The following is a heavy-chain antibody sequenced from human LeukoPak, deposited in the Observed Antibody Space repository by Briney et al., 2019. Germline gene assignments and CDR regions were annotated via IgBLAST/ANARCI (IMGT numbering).Heavy chain of an antibody. D-gene: IGHD4-17*01. CDR1: GFTFSSYE. V-gene: IGHV3-48*03. CDR2: ISSSGSTI. CDR3: ARVLSYGDYGYYYYYMDV. Sequence: PGGSPRLSCAASGFTFSSYEMNWVRQAPGKGLEWVSYISSSGSTIYYADSVKGRFTISRDNAKNSLYLQMNSLRAEDTAVYYCARVLSYGDYGYYYYYMDVWGKGTTVTISS. J-gene: IGHJ6*03.